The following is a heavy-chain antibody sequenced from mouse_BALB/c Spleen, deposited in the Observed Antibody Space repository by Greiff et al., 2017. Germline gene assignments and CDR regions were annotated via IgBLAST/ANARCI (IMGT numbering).Heavy chain of an antibody. CDR3: ARSRRNYAMDY. V-gene: IGHV14-1*02. Sequence: EVKLQQSGAELVRPGALVKLSCKASGFNIKDYYMHWVKQRPEQGLEWIGWIDPENGNTIYDPKFQGKASITADTSSNTAYLQLSSLTSEDTAVYYCARSRRNYAMDYWGQGTSVTVSS. CDR1: GFNIKDYY. CDR2: IDPENGNT. J-gene: IGHJ4*01.